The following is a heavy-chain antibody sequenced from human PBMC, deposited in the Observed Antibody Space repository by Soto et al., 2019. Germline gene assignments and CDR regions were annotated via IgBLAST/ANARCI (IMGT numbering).Heavy chain of an antibody. Sequence: PSETLSLTCAVYGGSFSGYYWSWIRQPPGKGLEWIGEINHSGSTNYNPSLKSRVTISVDTSKNQFSLKLSSVTAADTAVYYCASVAAASMDVWGQGTTVTVSS. J-gene: IGHJ6*02. D-gene: IGHD6-13*01. CDR3: ASVAAASMDV. CDR1: GGSFSGYY. CDR2: INHSGST. V-gene: IGHV4-34*01.